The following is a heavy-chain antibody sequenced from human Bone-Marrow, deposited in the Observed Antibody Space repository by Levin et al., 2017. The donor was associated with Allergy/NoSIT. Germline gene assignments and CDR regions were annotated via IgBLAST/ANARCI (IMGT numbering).Heavy chain of an antibody. J-gene: IGHJ4*02. CDR2: INHSGSA. CDR3: ARVPTETMVRGMFDY. D-gene: IGHD3-10*01. V-gene: IGHV4-34*01. CDR1: GGSFSGYY. Sequence: SQTLSLTCAVHGGSFSGYYCSWIRQTPGKGLEWIGEINHSGSANYNPSLKSRVTMSVDTSKNLFSLRLNSVTAADTAVYYCARVPTETMVRGMFDYWGQGALVTVTS.